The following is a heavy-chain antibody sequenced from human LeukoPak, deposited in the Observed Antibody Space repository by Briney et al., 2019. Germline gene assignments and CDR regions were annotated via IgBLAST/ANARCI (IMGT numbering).Heavy chain of an antibody. CDR1: GYTFTSYA. CDR3: ARDLRWITGDDYYYYGMDV. V-gene: IGHV1-3*01. J-gene: IGHJ6*02. CDR2: IDAGNGNT. Sequence: ASVKVSCKASGYTFTSYAMHWVRQAPGQRLEWMGWIDAGNGNTKYSQKFQGRVTITADESTSTAYMELSSLRSEDTAVYYCARDLRWITGDDYYYYGMDVWGQGTTVTVSS. D-gene: IGHD1-20*01.